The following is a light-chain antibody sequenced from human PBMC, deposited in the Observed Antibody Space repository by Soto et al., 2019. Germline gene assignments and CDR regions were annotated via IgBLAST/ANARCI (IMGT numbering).Light chain of an antibody. V-gene: IGKV3-15*01. Sequence: EIVMTQSPATLSVSPGERATLSCRASQDIDNNLVWYQQKPGQAPRLLMYGASSRATGIPARFSGSGSGTEFTLTISSLQSEDFAVYYCQQYNNWPRTFGQGTKVDIK. CDR2: GAS. CDR3: QQYNNWPRT. J-gene: IGKJ1*01. CDR1: QDIDNN.